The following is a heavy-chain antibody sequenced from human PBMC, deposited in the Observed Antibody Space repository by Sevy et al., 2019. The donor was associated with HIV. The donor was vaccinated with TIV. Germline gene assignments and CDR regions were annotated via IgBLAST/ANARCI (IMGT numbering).Heavy chain of an antibody. CDR1: GFTVSSNY. Sequence: GGSLRLSCAASGFTVSSNYMSWVRQAPGKGLEWVSVIYSGGSTYYADSVKGRFTISRDNSKNTLYLQMNSLRAEDTAVYYCARAAGSGYSGYDSPYYFEYWGQGTLVTVSS. CDR3: ARAAGSGYSGYDSPYYFEY. D-gene: IGHD5-12*01. J-gene: IGHJ4*02. CDR2: IYSGGST. V-gene: IGHV3-53*01.